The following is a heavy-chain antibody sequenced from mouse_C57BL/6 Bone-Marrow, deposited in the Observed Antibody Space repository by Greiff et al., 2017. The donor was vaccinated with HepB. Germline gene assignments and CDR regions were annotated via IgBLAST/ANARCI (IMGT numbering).Heavy chain of an antibody. V-gene: IGHV5-9-1*02. J-gene: IGHJ2*01. Sequence: EVNVVESGEGLVKPGGSLKLSCAASGFTFSSYAMSWVRQTPEKRLEWVAYISSGGDYIYYADTVKGRFTISRDNARNTLYLQMSSLKSEDTAMYYCTRDRTGTSFDYWGQGTTLTVSS. CDR3: TRDRTGTSFDY. CDR1: GFTFSSYA. CDR2: ISSGGDYI. D-gene: IGHD4-1*01.